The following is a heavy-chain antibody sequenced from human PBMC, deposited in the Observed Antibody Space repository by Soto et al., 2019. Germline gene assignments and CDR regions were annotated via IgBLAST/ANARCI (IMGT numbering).Heavy chain of an antibody. Sequence: QVQLVQSGAEVKKPGASVKVSCKASGYTFTSYGISWVRQAPGQGLEWMGWISAYNGNTNYAQKLQGSVTMTTDTSTSTAYMELRSLRSDDTAVDYCARSSELRFFEWLPHDAFDIWGQGTMVTVSS. V-gene: IGHV1-18*01. CDR2: ISAYNGNT. J-gene: IGHJ3*02. D-gene: IGHD3-3*01. CDR3: ARSSELRFFEWLPHDAFDI. CDR1: GYTFTSYG.